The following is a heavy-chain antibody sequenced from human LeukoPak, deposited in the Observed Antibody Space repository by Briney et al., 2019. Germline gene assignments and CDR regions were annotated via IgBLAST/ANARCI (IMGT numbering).Heavy chain of an antibody. CDR1: GYTSTGSI. CDR2: INPNSGGT. J-gene: IGHJ4*02. V-gene: IGHV1-2*02. CDR3: ARSDSSFNDY. Sequence: ASVKVSCKASGYTSTGSILHWFGQPPGQGFEWMGWINPNSGGTNYAQKFQGRVTMTRDTSISTAYMELSRLRSDDTAVYYCARSDSSFNDYWGQGTLVTVSS. D-gene: IGHD3-22*01.